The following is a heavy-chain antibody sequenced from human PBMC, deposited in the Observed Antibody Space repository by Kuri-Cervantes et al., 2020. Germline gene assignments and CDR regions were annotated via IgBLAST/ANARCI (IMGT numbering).Heavy chain of an antibody. CDR3: TKDIFTMVRGVIET. V-gene: IGHV3-11*01. D-gene: IGHD3-10*01. CDR1: GFTFSDYY. J-gene: IGHJ5*02. CDR2: ISSGATTI. Sequence: GESLKISCAGSGFTFSDYYMSWIRQAPGKGLEWVSYISSGATTIYYADSVKGRFTISRDNARNSLYLQMNSLRAEDTALYYCTKDIFTMVRGVIETWGQGILVTVSS.